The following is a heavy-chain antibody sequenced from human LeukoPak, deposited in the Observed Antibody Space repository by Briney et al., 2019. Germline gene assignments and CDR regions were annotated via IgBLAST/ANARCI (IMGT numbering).Heavy chain of an antibody. V-gene: IGHV4-59*01. CDR2: IYYSGST. CDR3: ARELGSGYSYGIFDY. D-gene: IGHD5-18*01. CDR1: GGSISSYY. Sequence: SETLSLTCTVSGGSISSYYWSWIRQPPGKGLEWIGYIYYSGSTNYNPSLKSRVTISVDTSKNQFSLKLSPVTAADTAVYYCARELGSGYSYGIFDYWGQGTLVTVSS. J-gene: IGHJ4*02.